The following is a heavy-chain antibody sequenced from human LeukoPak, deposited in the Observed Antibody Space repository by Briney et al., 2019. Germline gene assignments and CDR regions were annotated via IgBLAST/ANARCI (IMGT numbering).Heavy chain of an antibody. Sequence: GGSLRLSCAASGFTFDDYAMHWVRQAPGKGLEWVSGISWNSGSIGYADSVKGRFTISRDNAKNSLYLQMNSLRAEDTAVYYCAKGTLLWFGIDYWGQGTLVTVSS. J-gene: IGHJ4*02. CDR3: AKGTLLWFGIDY. D-gene: IGHD3-10*01. CDR2: ISWNSGSI. V-gene: IGHV3-9*01. CDR1: GFTFDDYA.